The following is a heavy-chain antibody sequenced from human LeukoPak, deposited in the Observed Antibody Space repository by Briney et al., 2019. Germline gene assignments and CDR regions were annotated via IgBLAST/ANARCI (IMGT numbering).Heavy chain of an antibody. CDR3: ARGRLGGSGSYYNVLDY. J-gene: IGHJ4*02. V-gene: IGHV4-59*01. CDR1: GGSISSYY. CDR2: ISYSGST. Sequence: SETLSLTCTVSGGSISSYYWSWIRQPPGRGLEWIGYISYSGSTNYNPSLKSRVTISVDTSRNQFSLKLSSVTAADTAVYYCARGRLGGSGSYYNVLDYWGQGTLVTVSS. D-gene: IGHD3-10*01.